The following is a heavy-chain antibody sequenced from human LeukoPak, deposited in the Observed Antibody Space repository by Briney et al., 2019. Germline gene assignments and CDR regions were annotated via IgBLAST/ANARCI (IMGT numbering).Heavy chain of an antibody. CDR1: GYSISSTYY. CDR2: IYHSGST. V-gene: IGHV4-38-2*02. D-gene: IGHD6-13*01. Sequence: SETLSLTFTVPGYSISSTYYWAWIRQPPGKGLERLGSIYHSGSTYSNPSLKSRITISVDTSKNQFSLKRSSVTAADTAVYYGARGTLLGGSSSLLFDYWGQGTLVTVSS. J-gene: IGHJ4*02. CDR3: ARGTLLGGSSSLLFDY.